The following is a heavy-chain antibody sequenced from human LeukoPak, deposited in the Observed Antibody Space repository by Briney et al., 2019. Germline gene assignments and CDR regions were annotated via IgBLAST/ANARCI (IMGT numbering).Heavy chain of an antibody. CDR2: TSYGGSNK. Sequence: PGGSLRLSCAASGFTFSNYAMHWVRRAPGKGLEWVAVTSYGGSNKYHADSVKGRFTISRDNSKNTLYLQMNSLRAEDTAVYYCAKDIGYYGSYYGMDVWGQGTTVTVSS. V-gene: IGHV3-30-3*01. J-gene: IGHJ6*02. CDR1: GFTFSNYA. D-gene: IGHD3-10*01. CDR3: AKDIGYYGSYYGMDV.